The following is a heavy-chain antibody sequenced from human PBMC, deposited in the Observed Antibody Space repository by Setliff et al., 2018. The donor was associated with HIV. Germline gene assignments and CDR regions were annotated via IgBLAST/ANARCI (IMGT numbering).Heavy chain of an antibody. CDR2: IIPIFGTV. J-gene: IGHJ4*02. CDR3: ARVGTGATEYFDY. V-gene: IGHV1-69*13. CDR1: GYTLTELS. D-gene: IGHD1-26*01. Sequence: SVKVSCKVSGYTLTELSMHWVRQATGQGLEWMGGIIPIFGTVRYAQKFQGRVTITADESTSTAYMELSSLRSEDTAVYYCARVGTGATEYFDYWGQGTLVTVSS.